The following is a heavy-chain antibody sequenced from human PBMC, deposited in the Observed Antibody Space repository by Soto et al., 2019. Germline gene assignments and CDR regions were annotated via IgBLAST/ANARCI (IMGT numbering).Heavy chain of an antibody. CDR3: AKTPFSLTLGTVLHYCDS. CDR1: GASIRSTY. CDR2: IYYSGTN. D-gene: IGHD3-9*01. Sequence: QVHLQESGPGLVKPSETLSLTCTVSGASIRSTYWSWIRQSPGKGLEWIGYIYYSGTNNYNPSLKRLVTISVDTSKNPLYLNLTSVTAADTYVYSCAKTPFSLTLGTVLHYCDSWGQGTLVTFSS. V-gene: IGHV4-59*01. J-gene: IGHJ4*02.